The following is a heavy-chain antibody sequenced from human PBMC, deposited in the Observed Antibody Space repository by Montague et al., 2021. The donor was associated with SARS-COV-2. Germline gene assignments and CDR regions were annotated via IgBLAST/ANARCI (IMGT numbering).Heavy chain of an antibody. CDR1: GGSFSGYC. V-gene: IGHV4-34*01. D-gene: IGHD6-19*01. J-gene: IGHJ6*02. Sequence: SETLSLTCAVYGGSFSGYCWSWIRQSPGKGLEWIGEINHSGDTNYNPPLKSRVTISVDTSKNQFSLKLRSVTAADMAVYYCARGVLGENRYASGWFQTHHYNSLDVWGQGTTVTVSS. CDR2: INHSGDT. CDR3: ARGVLGENRYASGWFQTHHYNSLDV.